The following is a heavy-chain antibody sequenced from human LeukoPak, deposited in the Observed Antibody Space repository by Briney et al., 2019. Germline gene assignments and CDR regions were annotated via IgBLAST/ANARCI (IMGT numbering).Heavy chain of an antibody. D-gene: IGHD2-8*02. J-gene: IGHJ4*02. V-gene: IGHV4-39*01. CDR3: ARHQGGSSLVDY. CDR1: GFTFSSYA. CDR2: IYYSGST. Sequence: GSLRLSCAASGFTFSSYAMSWVRQAPGKGLEWIGSIYYSGSTYYNPSLKSRVTISVDTSKNQFSLKLSSVTAADTAVYYCARHQGGSSLVDYWGQGTLVTVSS.